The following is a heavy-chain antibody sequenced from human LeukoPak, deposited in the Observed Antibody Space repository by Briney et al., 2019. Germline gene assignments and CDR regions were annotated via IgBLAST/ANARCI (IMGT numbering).Heavy chain of an antibody. CDR2: INPSGGST. J-gene: IGHJ3*02. V-gene: IGHV1-46*01. CDR3: ARHVPGAHYYYDSSSRDAFDI. D-gene: IGHD3-22*01. Sequence: GASVKVSCKASGYTFTSYYMHWVRQAPGQGLEWMGIINPSGGSTSYAQKFQGRVTMTRDTSTNQFSLKLSSVTAADTAVYYCARHVPGAHYYYDSSSRDAFDIWGQGTMVTVSS. CDR1: GYTFTSYY.